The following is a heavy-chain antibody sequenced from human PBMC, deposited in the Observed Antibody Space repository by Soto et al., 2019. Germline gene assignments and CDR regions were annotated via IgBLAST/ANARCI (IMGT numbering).Heavy chain of an antibody. CDR3: AREEYSSGTASLQH. Sequence: QVQLVESGGGVVQPGRSLRLSCAASGFTFSSYGMHWVRQAPGKGLEWVAVIWYDGSNEYYVDSVKGRFTISRDNSKSTLYLQMSRLRAEDAAVYYCAREEYSSGTASLQHWGQGTLVTVSS. D-gene: IGHD6-19*01. CDR2: IWYDGSNE. J-gene: IGHJ1*01. V-gene: IGHV3-33*01. CDR1: GFTFSSYG.